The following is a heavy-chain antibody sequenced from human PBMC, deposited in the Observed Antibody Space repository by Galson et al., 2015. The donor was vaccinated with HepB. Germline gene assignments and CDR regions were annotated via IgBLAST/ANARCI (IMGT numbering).Heavy chain of an antibody. CDR3: AALGPPLDY. Sequence: CAISGDSVSNKNTAWNWIRQSPLRGLEWLGRTYHRSKWYNNYAVSVRSRITINPDTSKNQFSLQLNSVTPEDTAVYYCAALGPPLDYWGQGILVTVSS. V-gene: IGHV6-1*01. J-gene: IGHJ4*02. CDR2: TYHRSKWYN. CDR1: GDSVSNKNTA.